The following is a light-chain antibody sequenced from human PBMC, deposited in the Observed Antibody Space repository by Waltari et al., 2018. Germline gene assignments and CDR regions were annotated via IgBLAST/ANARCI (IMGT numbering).Light chain of an antibody. J-gene: IGKJ1*01. CDR2: WAS. V-gene: IGKV4-1*01. CDR3: QQYYSTPKT. Sequence: DIVMTQSPDSLAVSLGERATINCKSSQSVLYSSNNKNYLAWYQQKPGQPPKMRIYWASTRESGVPHRFSGSGSGTDFTRTISSLQAEDVAVYYCQQYYSTPKTFGQGTKVEIK. CDR1: QSVLYSSNNKNY.